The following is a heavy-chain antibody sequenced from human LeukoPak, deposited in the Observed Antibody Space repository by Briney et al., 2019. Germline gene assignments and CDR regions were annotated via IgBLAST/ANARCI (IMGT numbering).Heavy chain of an antibody. J-gene: IGHJ6*03. CDR1: GFTFSSYW. CDR3: ARYGVAPAAYYYYYMDV. Sequence: LSGGSLRLSCAASGFTFSSYWMSWVRQAPGKGLEWVANIKQDGSEKYYVHSVKGRVTISRDNAKNSLYLQMNSLRAEDTAVYYCARYGVAPAAYYYYYMDVWGKGTTVTVSS. V-gene: IGHV3-7*01. CDR2: IKQDGSEK. D-gene: IGHD2-2*01.